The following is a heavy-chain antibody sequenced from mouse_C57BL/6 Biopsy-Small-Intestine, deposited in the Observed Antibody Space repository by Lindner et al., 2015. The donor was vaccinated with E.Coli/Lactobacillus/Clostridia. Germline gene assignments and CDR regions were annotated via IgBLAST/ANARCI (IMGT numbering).Heavy chain of an antibody. J-gene: IGHJ1*03. CDR2: IYPRTGNT. CDR1: GYIFTSYG. Sequence: VQLQESGAELARPGASVKLSCKASGYIFTSYGINWVKQRTGQGLEWIGEIYPRTGNTYYNEKFKGKATLTADKSSSTAYMELRSLTSEDSAVYFCARDYGGSYVWYFDVWGTGTTVTVSS. CDR3: ARDYGGSYVWYFDV. V-gene: IGHV1-81*01. D-gene: IGHD1-1*01.